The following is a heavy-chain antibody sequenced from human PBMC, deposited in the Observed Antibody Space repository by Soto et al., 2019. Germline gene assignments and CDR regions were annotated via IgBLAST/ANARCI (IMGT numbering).Heavy chain of an antibody. J-gene: IGHJ4*02. CDR2: IYSGGST. D-gene: IGHD2-2*01. CDR1: GFTASSNY. CDR3: ARVIVVVPAAISGYFDY. Sequence: GGSLRLSCAASGFTASSNYMSWVRQAPGKGLEWVSVIYSGGSTYYADSVKGRFTISRDNSKNTLYLQMNSLRAEDTAVYYCARVIVVVPAAISGYFDYWGQGTLVTVSS. V-gene: IGHV3-53*01.